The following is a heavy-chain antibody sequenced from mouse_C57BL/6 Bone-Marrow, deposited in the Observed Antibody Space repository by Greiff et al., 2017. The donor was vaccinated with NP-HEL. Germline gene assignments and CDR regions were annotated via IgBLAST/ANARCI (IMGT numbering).Heavy chain of an antibody. CDR1: GFSLTSYG. Sequence: VQGVESGPGLVAPSQSLSITCTVSGFSLTSYGVDWVRQPPGKGLEWLGVIWGGGSTNYNSALMSRLSLSKDNSKSQVFLKMNSLQTDYTAMYYCAKHTMITTQRYYAMDYWGQGTSVTVSS. J-gene: IGHJ4*01. V-gene: IGHV2-9*01. CDR2: IWGGGST. CDR3: AKHTMITTQRYYAMDY. D-gene: IGHD2-4*01.